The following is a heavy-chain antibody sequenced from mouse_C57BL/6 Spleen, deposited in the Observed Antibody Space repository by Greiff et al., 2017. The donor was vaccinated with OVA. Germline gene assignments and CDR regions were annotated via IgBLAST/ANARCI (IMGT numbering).Heavy chain of an antibody. J-gene: IGHJ1*03. Sequence: QVQLQQPGAELVRPGSSVKLSCKASGYTFTSYWMHWVKQRPIQGLEWIGNIDPSDSETHYNQKFKDKATLTVDKSSSTAYMQLSSLTSEDSAVYYCARWGKLHWYFDVWGTGTTVTVSS. D-gene: IGHD1-3*01. CDR2: IDPSDSET. CDR3: ARWGKLHWYFDV. CDR1: GYTFTSYW. V-gene: IGHV1-52*01.